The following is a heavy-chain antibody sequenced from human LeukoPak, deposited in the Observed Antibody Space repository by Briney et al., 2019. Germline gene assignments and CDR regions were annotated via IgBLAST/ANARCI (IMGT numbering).Heavy chain of an antibody. CDR2: INPSGGST. CDR1: GYSLTTYY. J-gene: IGHJ3*02. Sequence: GASVKVSCRASGYSLTTYYIHWVRQAPGQGLEWMGIINPSGGSTSYAQRFQGRVTITRDTSTSTVYLELSSLRSEDTAVYYCARGGPGVYGYNYAFDIWGQGTRVTVSP. V-gene: IGHV1-46*01. CDR3: ARGGPGVYGYNYAFDI. D-gene: IGHD5-24*01.